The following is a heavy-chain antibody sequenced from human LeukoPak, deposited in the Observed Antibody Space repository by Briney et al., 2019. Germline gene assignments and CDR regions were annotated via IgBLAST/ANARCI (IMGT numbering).Heavy chain of an antibody. CDR1: GGSISSYY. V-gene: IGHV4-4*07. Sequence: SETLSLTCTVSGGSISSYYWSWIRRPAGKGLEWIGRIYTSGSTNYNPSLKSRVTISVDKSKNQFSLKLSSVTAADTAVYYCARDLEYSSSSPFDYWGQGTLVTVSS. CDR3: ARDLEYSSSSPFDY. J-gene: IGHJ4*02. D-gene: IGHD6-6*01. CDR2: IYTSGST.